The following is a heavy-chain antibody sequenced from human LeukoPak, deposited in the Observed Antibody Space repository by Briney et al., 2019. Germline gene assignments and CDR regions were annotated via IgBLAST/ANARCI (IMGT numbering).Heavy chain of an antibody. V-gene: IGHV3-30*19. CDR1: GFTFNSFG. CDR3: AKDGGFYGENFDY. J-gene: IGHJ4*02. CDR2: IYYDGSNN. Sequence: PGGSLRLSCAASGFTFNSFGIHWVRQAPGKGLEWVAVIYYDGSNNFYSDSVKGRFTISRDNSKNTLFLQMNSLRADDTAVFYCAKDGGFYGENFDYWGQGTLVTVSS. D-gene: IGHD4-17*01.